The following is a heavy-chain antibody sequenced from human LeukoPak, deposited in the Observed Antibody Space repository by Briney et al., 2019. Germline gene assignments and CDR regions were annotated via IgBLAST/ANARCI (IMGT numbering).Heavy chain of an antibody. CDR2: INWNGGST. CDR3: ARAKVSSGWYEILDY. Sequence: GGSLRLSXAASGFTFDDYGMSWVRQAPGKGLEWVSGINWNGGSTCYADSVKGRFTISRDNAKNSLYLQMNSLRAEDTALYYCARAKVSSGWYEILDYWGQGTLVTVSS. V-gene: IGHV3-20*04. D-gene: IGHD6-19*01. J-gene: IGHJ4*02. CDR1: GFTFDDYG.